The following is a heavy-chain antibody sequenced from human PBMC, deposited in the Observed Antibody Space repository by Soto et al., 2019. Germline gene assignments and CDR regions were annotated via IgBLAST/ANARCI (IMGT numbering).Heavy chain of an antibody. V-gene: IGHV4-59*01. CDR1: GRSLRNVY. CDR3: ARAHAPTLPFDY. CDR2: IFHSGNA. Sequence: SETLSLTCTVSGRSLRNVYSSWVRQPPGNRLEWIGFIFHSGNAKYNPSLKSRVTISIDTSKSQFSLSLHSVTAADTAVYFCARAHAPTLPFDYWGLGTLVTVSS. D-gene: IGHD2-15*01. J-gene: IGHJ4*01.